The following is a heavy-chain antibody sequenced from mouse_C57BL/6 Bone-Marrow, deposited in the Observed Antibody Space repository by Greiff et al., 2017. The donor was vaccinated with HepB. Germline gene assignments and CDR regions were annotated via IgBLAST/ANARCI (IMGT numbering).Heavy chain of an antibody. CDR3: ATIYDGYYDYAMDY. V-gene: IGHV1-76*01. Sequence: QVQLQQSGAELVRPGASVKLSCKASGYTFTDYYINWVKQRPGQGLEWIARIYPGSGNTYYNEKFKGKATLTAEKSSSTAYMQLSSLTSEDSAVYFCATIYDGYYDYAMDYWGQGTSVTVSS. CDR2: IYPGSGNT. J-gene: IGHJ4*01. CDR1: GYTFTDYY. D-gene: IGHD2-3*01.